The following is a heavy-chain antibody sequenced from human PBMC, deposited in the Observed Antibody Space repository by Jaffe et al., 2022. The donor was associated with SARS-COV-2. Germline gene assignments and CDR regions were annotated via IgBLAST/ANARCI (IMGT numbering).Heavy chain of an antibody. D-gene: IGHD2-2*01. CDR3: ALVETYYYYYMDV. V-gene: IGHV3-48*01. Sequence: EVQLVESGGGLVQPGGSLRLSCAASGFTFSSYSMNWVRQAPGKGLEWVSYISSSSSTIYYADSVKGRFTISRDNAKNSLYLQMNSLRAEDTAVYYCALVETYYYYYMDVWGKGTTVTVSS. CDR1: GFTFSSYS. CDR2: ISSSSSTI. J-gene: IGHJ6*03.